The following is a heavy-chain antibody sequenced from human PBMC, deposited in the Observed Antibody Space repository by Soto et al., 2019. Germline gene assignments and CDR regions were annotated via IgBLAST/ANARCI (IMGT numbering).Heavy chain of an antibody. CDR1: GGSISSSSYY. J-gene: IGHJ5*02. V-gene: IGHV4-39*01. Sequence: QLQLQESGPGLVKPSETLSLTCTVSGGSISSSSYYWGWIRQPPGKGLEWIGSIYYSGSTYYNPSLKSRVTISLDTSKNQSSLKLSSVTAADTAVYYCARHAIVATFDWFDPWGQGTLVTVSS. D-gene: IGHD5-12*01. CDR3: ARHAIVATFDWFDP. CDR2: IYYSGST.